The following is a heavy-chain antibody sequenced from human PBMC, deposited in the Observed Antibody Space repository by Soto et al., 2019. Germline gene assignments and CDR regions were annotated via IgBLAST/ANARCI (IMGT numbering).Heavy chain of an antibody. CDR3: ARDRWGWEKGGYPHSNGMIV. Sequence: EEQLVETGGKLVQPGGSLRLWCVVSGFTVSSNYMSWVRQAPGGGLEWVSSIYGGGDTFYADSVKGRFTISKDSSQNTLYLQMSCLKADHSAVYYCARDRWGWEKGGYPHSNGMIVWGQGTTVTVSS. CDR1: GFTVSSNY. D-gene: IGHD5-12*01. V-gene: IGHV3-53*02. J-gene: IGHJ6*02. CDR2: IYGGGDT.